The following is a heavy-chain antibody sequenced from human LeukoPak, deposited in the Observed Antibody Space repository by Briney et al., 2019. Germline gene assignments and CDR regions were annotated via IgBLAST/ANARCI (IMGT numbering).Heavy chain of an antibody. V-gene: IGHV1-8*01. Sequence: ASVKVSCRASGYTFTTHDINWVRQATGQGLKWLGWMSPNSGDTGYAQKFQGRVTMTSDSSISTAFMELSSLRSEDTAIYYCVRTPPNWGFDYWGQGTLVTVSS. CDR3: VRTPPNWGFDY. CDR2: MSPNSGDT. J-gene: IGHJ4*02. D-gene: IGHD3-16*01. CDR1: GYTFTTHD.